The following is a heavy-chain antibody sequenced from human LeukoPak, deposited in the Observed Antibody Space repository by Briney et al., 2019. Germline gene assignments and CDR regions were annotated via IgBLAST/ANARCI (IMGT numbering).Heavy chain of an antibody. CDR3: ARHDDNGWYFFDI. CDR2: IFDSGSP. J-gene: IGHJ4*02. Sequence: SETLSLTCTVSGGSIGSYHWSWVRQPPGKGLEWIGYIFDSGSPSYKPALKRRVTISLDTSKTQFSLRLGPATAADTAVYYCARHDDNGWYFFDIWGQGTLVTVSS. CDR1: GGSIGSYH. V-gene: IGHV4-59*08. D-gene: IGHD6-19*01.